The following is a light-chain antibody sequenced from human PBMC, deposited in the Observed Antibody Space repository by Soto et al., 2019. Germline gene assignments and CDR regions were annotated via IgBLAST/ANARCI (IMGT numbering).Light chain of an antibody. CDR1: QSVSSSY. J-gene: IGKJ5*01. CDR3: QQYGSSPRT. V-gene: IGKV3-20*01. Sequence: EIVLTQSPGTLSLSPGERATLSCRASQSVSSSYLAWYQQKPGQAPRLLIYGASSRATGIPDRFSGSGSGKDFTLTISRLEPEDFAVYYCQQYGSSPRTFGQGTRLELK. CDR2: GAS.